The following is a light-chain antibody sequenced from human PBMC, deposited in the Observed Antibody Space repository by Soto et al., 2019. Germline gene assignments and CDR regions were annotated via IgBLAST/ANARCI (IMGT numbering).Light chain of an antibody. J-gene: IGKJ1*01. Sequence: EIVLTQSPDTLSLSPGETAALSCRASQSFTNSFLAWYQQRTGQPPRLLVYGTSNRAVGIPDRFSGSGSGTYFTLTISGLEHEDFAVYYWQQYGDSPTFGPGTKVEVK. CDR2: GTS. CDR1: QSFTNSF. CDR3: QQYGDSPT. V-gene: IGKV3-20*01.